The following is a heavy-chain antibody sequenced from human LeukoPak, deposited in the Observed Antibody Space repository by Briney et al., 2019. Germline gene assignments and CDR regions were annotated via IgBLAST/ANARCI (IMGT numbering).Heavy chain of an antibody. CDR2: IYYSGST. V-gene: IGHV4-59*08. CDR3: ARHRDYGSGWYGFDY. CDR1: GGSVTGYY. J-gene: IGHJ4*02. D-gene: IGHD6-19*01. Sequence: SETLSCTCTVSGGSVTGYYWSWMPQPPGKGLEWIAYIYYSGSTNYNPSLKSRVTISVDTSKNQFSLRLRSVTAADTAVYYCARHRDYGSGWYGFDYWGQGSLVTVSS.